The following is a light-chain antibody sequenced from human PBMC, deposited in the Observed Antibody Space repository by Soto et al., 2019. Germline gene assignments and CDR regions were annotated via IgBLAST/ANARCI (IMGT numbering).Light chain of an antibody. CDR2: GNS. Sequence: QSVLTQPPSVSGAPGQRGTISCTGGSSNIGAGYDVNWYQQLPGTAPKLLIYGNSNRPSGVPDRFSGSKSGTSASLAITGLQAEDEADYYCQSYDSSLSGSKFGGGTKLTVL. V-gene: IGLV1-40*01. CDR3: QSYDSSLSGSK. CDR1: SSNIGAGYD. J-gene: IGLJ2*01.